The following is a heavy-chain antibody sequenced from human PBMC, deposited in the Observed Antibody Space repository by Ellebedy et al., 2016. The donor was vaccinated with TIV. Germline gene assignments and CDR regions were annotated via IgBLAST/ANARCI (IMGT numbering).Heavy chain of an antibody. V-gene: IGHV4-34*01. Sequence: SETLSLTXAVYGGSFSGYYWSWIRQPPGKGLEWIGEINHSGSTNYNPSLKSRVTISVDTSKNQFSLKLSSVTAADTAVYYCARRRVLDYWGQGTLVTVSS. CDR2: INHSGST. CDR3: ARRRVLDY. J-gene: IGHJ4*02. CDR1: GGSFSGYY.